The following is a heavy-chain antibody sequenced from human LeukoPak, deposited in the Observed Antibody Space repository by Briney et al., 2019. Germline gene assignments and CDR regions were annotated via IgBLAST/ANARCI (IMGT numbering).Heavy chain of an antibody. D-gene: IGHD3-10*01. CDR2: NNTCSYGT. V-gene: IGHV1-2*02. J-gene: IGHJ4*02. Sequence: GPSVKVSCKASGYTFTCYYMHWMRQAPGQGLEWMGWNNTCSYGTNYAQKFRGRDPLTRDTSINTAYMELSRLRSDDTGVYYCARGTSIVRGIIDYWGQGTLVTVSS. CDR3: ARGTSIVRGIIDY. CDR1: GYTFTCYY.